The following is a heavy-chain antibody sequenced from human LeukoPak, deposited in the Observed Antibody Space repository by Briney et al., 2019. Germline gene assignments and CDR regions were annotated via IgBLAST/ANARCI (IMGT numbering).Heavy chain of an antibody. CDR3: ARLASSSWYFRSHSDY. Sequence: GASVRVSCKASGYTFTSYGISWVRQAPGQGLEWMGWISAYNGNTNYAQKLQGRVTMTTDTSTSTAYMELRSLRSDDTAVYYCARLASSSWYFRSHSDYWGQGTLVAVSS. D-gene: IGHD6-13*01. J-gene: IGHJ4*02. CDR1: GYTFTSYG. V-gene: IGHV1-18*01. CDR2: ISAYNGNT.